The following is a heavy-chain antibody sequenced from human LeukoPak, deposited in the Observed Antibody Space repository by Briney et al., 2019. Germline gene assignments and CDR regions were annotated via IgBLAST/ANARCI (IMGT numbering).Heavy chain of an antibody. CDR1: GFTFSSYA. V-gene: IGHV3-64*01. Sequence: GGSLRLSCAASGFTFSSYAMNWVRQAPGKGLDYVSAIDGTGSTTYYANSVRGRFSISRDNSKNTLYLQMGSLRVEDMAVYYCARVLPGASTYDYWGRGTLVTVSS. CDR2: IDGTGSTT. CDR3: ARVLPGASTYDY. J-gene: IGHJ4*02.